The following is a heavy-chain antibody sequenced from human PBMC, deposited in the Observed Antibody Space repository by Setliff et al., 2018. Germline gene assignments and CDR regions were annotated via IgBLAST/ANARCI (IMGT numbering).Heavy chain of an antibody. Sequence: SETLSLTCAAYGGTFSDYYWTWIRQPPGKGLEWIGEINHRGSTNYNPSLKSRATISIDTSKDQFSLKLISMSAADTAVYYCAKGDGGYPSDSWGQGILVTVSS. CDR1: GGTFSDYY. CDR2: INHRGST. J-gene: IGHJ4*02. D-gene: IGHD2-15*01. CDR3: AKGDGGYPSDS. V-gene: IGHV4-34*01.